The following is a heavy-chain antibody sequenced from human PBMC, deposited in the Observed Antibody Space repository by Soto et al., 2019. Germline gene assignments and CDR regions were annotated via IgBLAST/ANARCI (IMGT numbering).Heavy chain of an antibody. CDR1: GGSFSGYY. J-gene: IGHJ6*03. D-gene: IGHD3-3*01. V-gene: IGHV4-34*01. CDR3: ARSTIFGVVIIRRYYYMDV. CDR2: INHSGST. Sequence: TSETLSLTCAVYGGSFSGYYWSWIRQPPGKGLEWIGEINHSGSTNYNPSLKSRVTISVDTSKNQFSLKLSSVTAADTAVYYCARSTIFGVVIIRRYYYMDVWGKGTTVTVSS.